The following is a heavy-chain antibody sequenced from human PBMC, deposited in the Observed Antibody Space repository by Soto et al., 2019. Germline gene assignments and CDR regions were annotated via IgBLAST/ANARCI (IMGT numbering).Heavy chain of an antibody. Sequence: EVQLLEAGGGLAQPGGSLRLSCAGSGFSFTNYAMMWVRQAPGKGLEWVSAISGSGGSTYYADSVKGRFTISRDNSKNTLYLQMNSLRAEDTAVYYCERLGELSLMDVVDYWGQGTLVTVSS. V-gene: IGHV3-23*01. CDR3: ERLGELSLMDVVDY. J-gene: IGHJ4*02. CDR1: GFSFTNYA. CDR2: ISGSGGST. D-gene: IGHD3-16*02.